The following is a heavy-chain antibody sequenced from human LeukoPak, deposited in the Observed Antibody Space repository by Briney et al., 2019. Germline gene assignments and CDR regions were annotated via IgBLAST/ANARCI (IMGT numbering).Heavy chain of an antibody. Sequence: GGSLRLSCAASGFTFSSYAMSWVRQAPGKGLEWVSAISGSGGSTYYADSVKGRFTISRDNSKNTLYLQMNSLRAEDTAVYYCAKYHDFDWAWGVVDYWGQGTLVTVSS. CDR3: AKYHDFDWAWGVVDY. CDR1: GFTFSSYA. J-gene: IGHJ4*02. V-gene: IGHV3-23*01. D-gene: IGHD3-9*01. CDR2: ISGSGGST.